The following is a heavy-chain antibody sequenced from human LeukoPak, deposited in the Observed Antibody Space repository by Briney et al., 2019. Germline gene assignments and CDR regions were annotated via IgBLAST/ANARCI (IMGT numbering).Heavy chain of an antibody. CDR3: ARESGYDIDFDY. V-gene: IGHV3-21*01. CDR2: ISSSSSDI. J-gene: IGHJ4*02. CDR1: GFTFSNYS. D-gene: IGHD5-12*01. Sequence: GGSLRLSCAASGFTFSNYSLNWVRQAPGKGLEWVSSISSSSSDIYYADSVKGRFTISRDNAKNSLYLQVNSLRAEDTAVYYCARESGYDIDFDYWGQGALVTVSS.